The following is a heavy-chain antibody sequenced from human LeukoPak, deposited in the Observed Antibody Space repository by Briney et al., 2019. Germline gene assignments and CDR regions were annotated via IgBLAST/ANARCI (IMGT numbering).Heavy chain of an antibody. J-gene: IGHJ4*02. CDR2: IYHSGST. Sequence: PTETLSLTCAVSGYSISSGYYWGWIRQPPGKGLEWIGSIYHSGSTHYNPPLKSQLTISVDTSTNQFSLKLSSVTAADTAVYYCARHEYGAVGYWGQGTLVTVYS. CDR3: ARHEYGAVGY. CDR1: GYSISSGYY. V-gene: IGHV4-38-2*01. D-gene: IGHD4/OR15-4a*01.